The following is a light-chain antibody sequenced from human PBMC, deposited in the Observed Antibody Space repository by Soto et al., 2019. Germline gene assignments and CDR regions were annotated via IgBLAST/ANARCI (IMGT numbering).Light chain of an antibody. CDR3: QQYWHWPRT. CDR2: GAS. CDR1: ESVSRN. J-gene: IGKJ1*01. V-gene: IGKV3-15*01. Sequence: EIVVTQSPVTLSVSPGERVTLSCRASESVSRNLAWYQQKPGQTPRLLIYGASTRATGVPARFSGGGSGTDVILAITSLQYEDFSVYYCQQYWHWPRTFGQGTRVEI.